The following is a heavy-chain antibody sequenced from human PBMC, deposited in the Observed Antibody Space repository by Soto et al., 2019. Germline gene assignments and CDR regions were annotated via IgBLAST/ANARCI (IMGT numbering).Heavy chain of an antibody. CDR3: ARDLYCSGGSCYDRPPRPADY. Sequence: QVQLVQSGAEVKKPGSSVKVSCKASGGTFSSYTISWVRQAPGQGLEWMGRIIPILGIANYAQKFQGRVTITADKSTSTAYMELSSLRSEDTAVYYCARDLYCSGGSCYDRPPRPADYWGQGTLVTVSS. J-gene: IGHJ4*02. V-gene: IGHV1-69*02. CDR2: IIPILGIA. CDR1: GGTFSSYT. D-gene: IGHD2-15*01.